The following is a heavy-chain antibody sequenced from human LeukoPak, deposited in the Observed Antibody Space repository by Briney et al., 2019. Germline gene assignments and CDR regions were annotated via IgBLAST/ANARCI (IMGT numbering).Heavy chain of an antibody. CDR2: INHSGST. D-gene: IGHD3-9*01. CDR3: ARHGLRYFAPGYFDY. CDR1: GGSFSGYY. V-gene: IGHV4-34*01. J-gene: IGHJ4*02. Sequence: TSETLSLTCAVYGGSFSGYYWSWIRQPPGKGLEWNGDINHSGSTNYKPCLKSRVTTSVDTSKNQFSLKLSSVTAADTAVYYCARHGLRYFAPGYFDYWGQGTLVTVSS.